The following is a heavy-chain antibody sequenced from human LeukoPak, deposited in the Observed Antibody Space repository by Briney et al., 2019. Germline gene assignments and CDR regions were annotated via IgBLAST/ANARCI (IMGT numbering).Heavy chain of an antibody. J-gene: IGHJ3*02. D-gene: IGHD6-19*01. Sequence: SETLSLTCTVSGGSISSYYWSWIRQSPGKGLEWIGYIYYSGTTNYNPSLKSRVTTSVDTSKNQFSLNLSSVTAADTAVYYCARGGWKAFDIWGQGTMVTVSS. CDR2: IYYSGTT. CDR3: ARGGWKAFDI. CDR1: GGSISSYY. V-gene: IGHV4-59*01.